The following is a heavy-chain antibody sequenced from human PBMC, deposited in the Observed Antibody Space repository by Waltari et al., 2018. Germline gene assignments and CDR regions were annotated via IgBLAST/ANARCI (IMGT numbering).Heavy chain of an antibody. V-gene: IGHV3-7*03. D-gene: IGHD5-18*01. CDR1: GFTLCNYW. CDR2: IKQDGSEK. J-gene: IGHJ4*02. Sequence: EVQLVESGGGVVEPGGSRRLFCAASGFTLCNYWWSLFRQAPGKGLEWVANIKQDGSEKDYVDSVKGRFTISRDNAKNSLYLQMNSLRAEDTAVYYCGRDRGYGQSDSWGQGTLVTVSS. CDR3: GRDRGYGQSDS.